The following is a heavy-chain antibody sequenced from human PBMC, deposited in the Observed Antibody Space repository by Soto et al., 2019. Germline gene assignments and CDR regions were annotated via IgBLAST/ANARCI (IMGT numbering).Heavy chain of an antibody. Sequence: PGGSLRLSCAASGFTFSSYSMNWVRQAPGKGLEWVSSISSSSSYIYYADSVKGRFTISRDNAKNPLYLQMNSLRAEDTAVYYCARGSRDSSPPEDAFDIWGQGTMVTVSS. D-gene: IGHD6-13*01. J-gene: IGHJ3*02. CDR2: ISSSSSYI. CDR1: GFTFSSYS. CDR3: ARGSRDSSPPEDAFDI. V-gene: IGHV3-21*01.